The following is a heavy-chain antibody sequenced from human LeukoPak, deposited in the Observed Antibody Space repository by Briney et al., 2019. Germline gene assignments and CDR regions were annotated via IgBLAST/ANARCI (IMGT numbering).Heavy chain of an antibody. CDR1: GGSFSGYY. CDR3: ARDHVGGGSCYLA. CDR2: INHSGST. D-gene: IGHD2-15*01. J-gene: IGHJ5*02. Sequence: SETLSLTCAVYGGSFSGYYWSWIRQPPGKGLEWIGEINHSGSTNYNPSLKSRVTISVDTSKNQFSLKLSSVTAADTAVYYCARDHVGGGSCYLAWGQGTLVTVSS. V-gene: IGHV4-34*01.